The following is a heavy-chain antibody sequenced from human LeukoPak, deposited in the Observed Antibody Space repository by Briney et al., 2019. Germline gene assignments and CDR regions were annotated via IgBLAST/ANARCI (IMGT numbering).Heavy chain of an antibody. CDR1: GGSISSGDYY. CDR3: ARDTALYYYGSGSYEGGFDP. CDR2: IYYSGST. Sequence: SETLSLTCTVSGGSISSGDYYWSWIRQPPGKGLEWIGYIYYSGSTYYNPSLKSRVTISVDTSKNQFSLKLSSVTAADTAVYYCARDTALYYYGSGSYEGGFDPWGQGTLVTVSS. D-gene: IGHD3-10*01. J-gene: IGHJ5*02. V-gene: IGHV4-30-4*01.